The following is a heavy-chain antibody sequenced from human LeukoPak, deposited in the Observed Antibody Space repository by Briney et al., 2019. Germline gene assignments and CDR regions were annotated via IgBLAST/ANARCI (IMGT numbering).Heavy chain of an antibody. CDR3: VIAGAGFPIFDY. CDR1: GGSISSSSYY. Sequence: PSETLSLTCTVSGGSISSSSYYWGWIRQPPGKGLEWIGSIYYSGSTYYNPSLKSRVTISVDTSKNQFSLKLSSVTAADTAVYYWVIAGAGFPIFDYWGQGPRSPSPQ. D-gene: IGHD6-19*01. V-gene: IGHV4-39*07. CDR2: IYYSGST. J-gene: IGHJ4*02.